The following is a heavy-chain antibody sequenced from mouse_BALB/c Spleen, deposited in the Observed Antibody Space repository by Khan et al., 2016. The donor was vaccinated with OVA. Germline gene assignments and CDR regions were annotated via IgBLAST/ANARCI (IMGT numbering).Heavy chain of an antibody. V-gene: IGHV1-81*01. D-gene: IGHD2-10*02. Sequence: QVQLQQSGPELVKPGASVKMSCKASGYTFTDYIINWVKQRTGQGLEWIGDIYPGSDNTYYNEKFKGKATLTADKSSNTVYMQLSSLPSEDSAVYFCARSGYGTFAYWGQGTLVTVSA. CDR3: ARSGYGTFAY. J-gene: IGHJ3*01. CDR2: IYPGSDNT. CDR1: GYTFTDYI.